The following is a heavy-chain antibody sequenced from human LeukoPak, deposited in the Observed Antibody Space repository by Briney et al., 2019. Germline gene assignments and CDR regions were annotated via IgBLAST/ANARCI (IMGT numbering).Heavy chain of an antibody. CDR3: ARDGITIFGVVIPNHYYYMDV. J-gene: IGHJ6*03. D-gene: IGHD3-3*01. Sequence: GGSLRLSCAASGFTFSSYAMHWVRQAPGQGLEWLGIINPSGGSTSYAQKFQGRVTMTRDMSTSTVYKELSSLRSEDTAVYYGARDGITIFGVVIPNHYYYMDVWGKGTTVTVSS. CDR2: INPSGGST. V-gene: IGHV1-46*01. CDR1: GFTFSSYA.